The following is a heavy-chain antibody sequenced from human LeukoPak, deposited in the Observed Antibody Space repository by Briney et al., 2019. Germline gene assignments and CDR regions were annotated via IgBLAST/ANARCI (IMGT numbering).Heavy chain of an antibody. D-gene: IGHD4-23*01. J-gene: IGHJ2*01. CDR3: ARRVVNNRNWYFNL. CDR1: GYSFTRNW. CDR2: IYPGDSDT. Sequence: GESLKISCKGFGYSFTRNWIGWVRQMPGKGLEWMGIIYPGDSDTRYSPSFQGQVTISADKSINTAYLQWSSPKASDTAMYYCARRVVNNRNWYFNLWGRGTLVTVSS. V-gene: IGHV5-51*01.